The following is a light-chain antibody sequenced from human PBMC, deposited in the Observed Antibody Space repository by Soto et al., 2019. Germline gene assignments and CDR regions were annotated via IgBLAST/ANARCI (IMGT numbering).Light chain of an antibody. J-gene: IGLJ1*01. CDR3: NSFRVNRLYV. Sequence: QSVLAQPASVSGSPGQTITISCTGTSSDVGGYNAVSWYQHHPGKAPKLLIYEVTHRPAGISDRFSASKSGNTASLTISGLQAEDEADYYCNSFRVNRLYVFGTGTKVTVL. V-gene: IGLV2-14*01. CDR2: EVT. CDR1: SSDVGGYNA.